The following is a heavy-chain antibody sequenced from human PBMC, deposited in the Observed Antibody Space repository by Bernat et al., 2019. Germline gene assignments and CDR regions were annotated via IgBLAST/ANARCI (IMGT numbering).Heavy chain of an antibody. CDR2: INSDGSST. J-gene: IGHJ4*02. Sequence: ELQLVESGGGLVQPGGSLSPSCPASGSTFGTSWLPWFGQAPGRGLVWVSRINSDGSSTSYADSVKGRFTISRDNAKNTLYLQMNSLRAEDTAVYYCARGDSSSWYSPIDYWGQGTLVTVSS. D-gene: IGHD6-13*01. V-gene: IGHV3-74*01. CDR1: GSTFGTSW. CDR3: ARGDSSSWYSPIDY.